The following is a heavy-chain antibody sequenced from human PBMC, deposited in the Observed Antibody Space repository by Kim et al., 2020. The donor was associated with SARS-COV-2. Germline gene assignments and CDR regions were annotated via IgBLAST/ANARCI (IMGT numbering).Heavy chain of an antibody. CDR2: IYYSGST. CDR3: AFCSPEISGAFDI. V-gene: IGHV4-59*01. J-gene: IGHJ3*02. Sequence: SETLSLTCTVSGGSISSYYWSWIRQPPGKGLEWIWYIYYSGSTNYNPSLKSRVTISVDTSKNQFSLKLSSVTATDTAVYYCAFCSPEISGAFDIWGQGTRVTVSS. CDR1: GGSISSYY. D-gene: IGHD3-10*01.